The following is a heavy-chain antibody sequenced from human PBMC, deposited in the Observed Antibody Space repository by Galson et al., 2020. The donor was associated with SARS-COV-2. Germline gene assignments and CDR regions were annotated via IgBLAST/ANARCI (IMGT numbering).Heavy chain of an antibody. CDR2: IYYSGST. CDR1: GGSISSGDYY. Sequence: ETSETLSLTCTVSGGSISSGDYYWSWIRQPPGKGLEWIGYIYYSGSTYYNPSLKSRVTISVDTSKNQFSLKLSSVTAADTAVYYCARAKRITIFGVVNWCDPWGQGTLVTVSS. CDR3: ARAKRITIFGVVNWCDP. D-gene: IGHD3-3*01. V-gene: IGHV4-30-4*01. J-gene: IGHJ5*02.